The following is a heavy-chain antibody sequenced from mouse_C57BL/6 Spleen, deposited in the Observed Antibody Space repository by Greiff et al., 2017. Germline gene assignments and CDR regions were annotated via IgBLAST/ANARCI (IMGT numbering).Heavy chain of an antibody. J-gene: IGHJ3*01. CDR2: IYPGDGDT. CDR1: GYAFSSYW. CDR3: AREGHYRFAY. V-gene: IGHV1-80*01. D-gene: IGHD2-12*01. Sequence: QVQLKESGAELVKPGASVKISCKASGYAFSSYWMNWVKQRPGKGLEWIGQIYPGDGDTNYNGKFKGKATLTADKSSSTAYMQLSSLTSEDSAVYFCAREGHYRFAYWGQGTLVTVSA.